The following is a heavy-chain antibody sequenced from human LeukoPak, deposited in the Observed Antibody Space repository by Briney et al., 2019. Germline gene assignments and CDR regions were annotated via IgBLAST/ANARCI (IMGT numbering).Heavy chain of an antibody. J-gene: IGHJ4*02. CDR1: GDSISPYY. CDR3: ARSTGSTMFIDY. CDR2: IYYSGNT. V-gene: IGHV4-59*01. Sequence: PSETLSLTCTVSGDSISPYYWSWLRQPPGKGLEWLGYIYYSGNTEYKPSLKSRVAMSVDTSKNQFSLRLSSVTAADTAVYYCARSTGSTMFIDYWGQGTLVTVSS. D-gene: IGHD3-10*02.